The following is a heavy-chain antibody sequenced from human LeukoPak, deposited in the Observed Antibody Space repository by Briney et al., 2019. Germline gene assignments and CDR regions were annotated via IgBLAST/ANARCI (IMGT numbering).Heavy chain of an antibody. CDR3: ARGCGGDCSTRWFDP. J-gene: IGHJ5*02. V-gene: IGHV1-46*01. Sequence: PGGSLRLSCAASGFTVSSNYMSWVRQAPGQGLEWMGIINPSGGSTSYAQKFQGRVTMTRDTSTSTVYMELNNLRSEDTAVYYCARGCGGDCSTRWFDPWGQGTLVTVSS. CDR1: GFTVSSNY. CDR2: INPSGGST. D-gene: IGHD2-21*02.